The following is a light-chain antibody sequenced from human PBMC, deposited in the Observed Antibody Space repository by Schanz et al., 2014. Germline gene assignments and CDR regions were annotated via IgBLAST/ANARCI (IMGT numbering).Light chain of an antibody. CDR3: SSYAGSNNLV. V-gene: IGLV2-14*03. CDR1: SSDVGGYNF. Sequence: QSALTQPASVSGSPGQSITISCTGTSSDVGGYNFVSWYQQHPGKAPKVIIYDVSNRPSGVSNRFSGSKSGNTASLTVSGLQAEDEADYYCSSYAGSNNLVFGGGTKLTV. J-gene: IGLJ2*01. CDR2: DVS.